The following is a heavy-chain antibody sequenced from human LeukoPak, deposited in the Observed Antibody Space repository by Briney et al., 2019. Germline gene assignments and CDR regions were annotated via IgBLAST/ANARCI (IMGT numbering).Heavy chain of an antibody. J-gene: IGHJ4*02. Sequence: SETLSLTCTVSGGSISSYYWSWIRQPPGKGLEWIGYIYYSGSTNYNPSLKSPVTISVDTSKNQFSLKLSSVTAADTAVYYCARARAVAGTLGYYFDYWGQGTLVTVSS. D-gene: IGHD6-19*01. CDR1: GGSISSYY. V-gene: IGHV4-59*01. CDR2: IYYSGST. CDR3: ARARAVAGTLGYYFDY.